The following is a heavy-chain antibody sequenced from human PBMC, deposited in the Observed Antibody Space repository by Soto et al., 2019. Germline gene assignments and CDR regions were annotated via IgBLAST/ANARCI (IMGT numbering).Heavy chain of an antibody. CDR3: ARAYYYDSSGPTFDY. J-gene: IGHJ4*02. Sequence: SGPTLVNPTQTLTLTCTFSGFSLSTSGMCVTWIRQPPGKALEWLALIDWEDDKYYNTSLKTRLTISKDTSKNQVVLTMTNMEHVDKATYYCARAYYYDSSGPTFDYWGQGTLVTVSS. CDR1: GFSLSTSGMC. V-gene: IGHV2-70*01. CDR2: IDWEDDK. D-gene: IGHD3-22*01.